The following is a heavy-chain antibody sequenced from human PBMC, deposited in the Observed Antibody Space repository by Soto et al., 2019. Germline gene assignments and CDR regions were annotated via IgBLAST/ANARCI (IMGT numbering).Heavy chain of an antibody. J-gene: IGHJ4*02. D-gene: IGHD3-10*01. CDR3: AKARGKTLGPPPQVLFDY. CDR2: ISGSGGST. CDR1: GFTVSSNY. Sequence: EVQLVESGGGLIQPGGSLRLSCAASGFTVSSNYMSWVRQAPGKGLEWVSVISGSGGSTYYADSVKGRFTISRDNSKNTLYLQMNSLRAEDTAVYYCAKARGKTLGPPPQVLFDYWGQGTLVTVSS. V-gene: IGHV3-23*04.